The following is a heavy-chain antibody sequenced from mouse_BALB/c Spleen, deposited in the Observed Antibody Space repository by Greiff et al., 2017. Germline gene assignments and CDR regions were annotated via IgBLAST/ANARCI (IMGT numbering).Heavy chain of an antibody. Sequence: EVKLMESGPGLVKPSQSLSLTCSVTGYSITSGYYWNWIRQFPGNKLEWMGYISYDGSNNYNPSLKNRISITRDTSKNQFFLKLNSVTTEDTATYYCASSSLYFDYWGQVTTLTVSS. D-gene: IGHD1-1*01. CDR3: ASSSLYFDY. CDR1: GYSITSGYY. V-gene: IGHV3-6*02. CDR2: ISYDGSN. J-gene: IGHJ2*01.